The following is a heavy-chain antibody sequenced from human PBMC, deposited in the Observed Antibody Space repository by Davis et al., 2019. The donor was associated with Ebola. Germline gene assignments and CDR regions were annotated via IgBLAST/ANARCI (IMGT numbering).Heavy chain of an antibody. V-gene: IGHV4-34*01. Sequence: GSLRLSCAVYGGSFSGYYWSWIRQPPGKGLEWIGEIYHSGSTNYNPSLKSRVTISVDKSKNQFSLKLSSVTAADTAVYYCARGDYGDCFDYWGQGTLVTVSS. J-gene: IGHJ4*02. CDR3: ARGDYGDCFDY. CDR1: GGSFSGYY. D-gene: IGHD4-17*01. CDR2: IYHSGST.